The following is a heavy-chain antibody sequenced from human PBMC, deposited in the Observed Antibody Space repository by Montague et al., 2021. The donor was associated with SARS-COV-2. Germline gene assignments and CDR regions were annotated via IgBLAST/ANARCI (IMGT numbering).Heavy chain of an antibody. D-gene: IGHD3-10*01. CDR2: IYHLGGT. CDR3: AGVISMSRGPIRHYMWFDP. J-gene: IGHJ5*02. CDR1: GDSIISNNW. V-gene: IGHV4-4*02. Sequence: SETRSLTCAVSGDSIISNNWWSWVRQTPHKGLEWIGEIYHLGGTNYNPSLESRITMSIDKSNNQFSLTLTSVTAADTAVYHCAGVISMSRGPIRHYMWFDPWGPGTLVTVSS.